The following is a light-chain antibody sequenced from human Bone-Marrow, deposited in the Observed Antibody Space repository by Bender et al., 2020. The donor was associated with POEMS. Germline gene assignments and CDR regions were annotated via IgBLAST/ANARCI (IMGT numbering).Light chain of an antibody. Sequence: QSALTQPASVSGSPGQSITISCTGTTFDIGSYDLVSWFQQHPGKAPKLLIYEVTKRPSGVSNRFSGSKSGKTASLTISGLQAEDEADYYCCSYTSSTTAVFGGGTKVSVL. CDR1: TFDIGSYDL. J-gene: IGLJ3*02. CDR2: EVT. CDR3: CSYTSSTTAV. V-gene: IGLV2-23*02.